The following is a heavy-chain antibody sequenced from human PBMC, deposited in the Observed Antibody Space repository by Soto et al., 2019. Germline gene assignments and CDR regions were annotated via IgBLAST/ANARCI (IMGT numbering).Heavy chain of an antibody. V-gene: IGHV3-21*01. CDR3: ARPWGHYYYYYYMDV. D-gene: IGHD7-27*01. CDR2: ISSSSSYI. J-gene: IGHJ6*03. Sequence: EVQLVESGGGLVKPGGSLSLSCAASGFTFSSYSMNWVRQAPGKGLEWVSSISSSSSYIYYADSVKGRFTISRDKAKNSLYLQMNSLRAEDTAVYYCARPWGHYYYYYYMDVWGKGTTVTVSS. CDR1: GFTFSSYS.